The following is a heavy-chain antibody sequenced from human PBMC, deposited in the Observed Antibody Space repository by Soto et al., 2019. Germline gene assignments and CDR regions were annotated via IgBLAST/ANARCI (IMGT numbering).Heavy chain of an antibody. J-gene: IGHJ4*02. Sequence: ASVKVSCKASGYTFTNYGISWVRQAPGQGLEWMGWISAYNGNTNYEQKFKGRVTMTTDTTTSTAYMELRSLRSDDTAVYYCARDSGHGYDYWGQGTVVTVS. CDR3: ARDSGHGYDY. CDR1: GYTFTNYG. D-gene: IGHD5-12*01. CDR2: ISAYNGNT. V-gene: IGHV1-18*01.